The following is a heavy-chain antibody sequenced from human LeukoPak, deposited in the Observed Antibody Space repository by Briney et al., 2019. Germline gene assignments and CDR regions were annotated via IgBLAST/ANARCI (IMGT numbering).Heavy chain of an antibody. Sequence: PGGSLRLSCAASGFTFRSYEMNWVRQAPGKGLEWVSYISSSSSTIYYADSVKGRFTISRDNAKNSLYLQMNSLRAEDTAVYYCARDQGYCSGGSCYYRSGSAFDIWGQGTMVTVSS. V-gene: IGHV3-48*01. CDR2: ISSSSSTI. CDR1: GFTFRSYE. CDR3: ARDQGYCSGGSCYYRSGSAFDI. D-gene: IGHD2-15*01. J-gene: IGHJ3*02.